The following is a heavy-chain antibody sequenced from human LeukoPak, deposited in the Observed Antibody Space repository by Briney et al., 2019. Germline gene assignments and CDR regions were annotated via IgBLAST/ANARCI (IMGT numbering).Heavy chain of an antibody. Sequence: SVKVSCKASGYTFTGYYMHWVRQAPGQGLEWMGWINPNSGGTNYAQKFQGRVTMTRDTSISTAYMELSRLRSDDTAVYYCARTYYYDSSGSFDYWGQGTLVTVSS. J-gene: IGHJ4*02. V-gene: IGHV1-2*02. CDR1: GYTFTGYY. CDR3: ARTYYYDSSGSFDY. CDR2: INPNSGGT. D-gene: IGHD3-22*01.